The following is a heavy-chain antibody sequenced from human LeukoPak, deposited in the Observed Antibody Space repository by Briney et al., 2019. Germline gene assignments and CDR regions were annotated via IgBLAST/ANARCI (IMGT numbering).Heavy chain of an antibody. V-gene: IGHV3-9*01. CDR1: GFTFDNYA. Sequence: GGSLRLSCAASGFTFDNYAMHWVRQGPGKGLEWVSGISWNSGSLEYADSVKGRFTISRDNAKNSLYLQMNSLRAEDTGFYYCAKDIGDFDWLLWQGFDIWGQGTRVTVSS. D-gene: IGHD3-9*01. CDR3: AKDIGDFDWLLWQGFDI. J-gene: IGHJ3*02. CDR2: ISWNSGSL.